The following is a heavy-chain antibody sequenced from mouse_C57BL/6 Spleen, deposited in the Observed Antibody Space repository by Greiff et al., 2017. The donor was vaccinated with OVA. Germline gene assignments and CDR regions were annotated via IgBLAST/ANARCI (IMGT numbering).Heavy chain of an antibody. CDR1: GFNIKDYY. J-gene: IGHJ2*01. D-gene: IGHD3-2*02. V-gene: IGHV14-2*01. CDR3: ARFDSSGLGRYYFDY. Sequence: EVKLMESGAELVKPGASVKLSCTASGFNIKDYYMHWVKQRTEQGLEWIGRIDPEDGETKYAPKFQGKATITADTSSNTAYLQLSSLTSEDTAVYYCARFDSSGLGRYYFDYWGQGTTLTVSS. CDR2: IDPEDGET.